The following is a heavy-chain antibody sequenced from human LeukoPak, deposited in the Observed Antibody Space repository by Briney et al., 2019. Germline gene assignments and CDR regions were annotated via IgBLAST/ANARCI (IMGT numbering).Heavy chain of an antibody. CDR1: GFTFSSYG. CDR3: ARYVGGGNSGGFDY. D-gene: IGHD4-23*01. CDR2: ISYDGTNK. J-gene: IGHJ4*02. Sequence: GGSLRLSCAASGFTFSSYGMHWVRQAPGKGLEWVAIISYDGTNKYYADSVKGRFTISRDNSKNTLCLQMNSLRAEDTAVYYCARYVGGGNSGGFDYWGQGTLVIVSS. V-gene: IGHV3-30*03.